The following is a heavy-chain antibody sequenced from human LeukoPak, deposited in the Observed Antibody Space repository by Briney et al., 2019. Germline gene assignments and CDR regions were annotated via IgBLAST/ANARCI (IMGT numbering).Heavy chain of an antibody. Sequence: PSETLSLTCTVSGGSISSGSYYWSWIRQPAGKGLEWIGHFYTSGSTNYNPSLKSRVTILVDTSKNQFSLKLNSMTAADTAVYYCARESPRSKPQYGTAWRYYFDYWGQGTLVTVSS. CDR2: FYTSGST. V-gene: IGHV4-61*09. D-gene: IGHD2-21*02. CDR1: GGSISSGSYY. J-gene: IGHJ4*02. CDR3: ARESPRSKPQYGTAWRYYFDY.